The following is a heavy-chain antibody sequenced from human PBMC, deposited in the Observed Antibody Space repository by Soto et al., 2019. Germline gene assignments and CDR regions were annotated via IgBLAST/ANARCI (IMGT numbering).Heavy chain of an antibody. J-gene: IGHJ4*02. CDR1: GFTFSSYA. V-gene: IGHV3-30-3*01. CDR2: ISYDGSNK. D-gene: IGHD6-13*01. Sequence: GGSLRLSCAASGFTFSSYAMHWVRQAPGKGLEWVAVISYDGSNKYYADSVKGRFTISRDNSKNTLYLQMNSLRAEDTAVYYCARDLWQQLVRGQYYFDYWGQGTLVTVSS. CDR3: ARDLWQQLVRGQYYFDY.